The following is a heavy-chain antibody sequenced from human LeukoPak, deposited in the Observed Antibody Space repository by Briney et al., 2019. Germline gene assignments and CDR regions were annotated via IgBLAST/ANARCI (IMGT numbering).Heavy chain of an antibody. J-gene: IGHJ5*02. V-gene: IGHV4-59*01. CDR3: VRGPYGSSISNWFDP. CDR2: IYYNGDT. D-gene: IGHD3-10*01. CDR1: GDSITGYS. Sequence: SETLSLTCSVSGDSITGYSWSWIRQTPGKGLEWIGYIYYNGDTHYNPSLNSRLSMSVDTPKKQFSLNLRSVIAADTAVYYCVRGPYGSSISNWFDPWGQGLLVTVSS.